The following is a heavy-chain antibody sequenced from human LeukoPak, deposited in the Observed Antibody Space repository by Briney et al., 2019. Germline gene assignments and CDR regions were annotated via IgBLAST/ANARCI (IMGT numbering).Heavy chain of an antibody. CDR2: ISGSGGST. J-gene: IGHJ4*02. CDR1: GFTFSSYG. CDR3: ARDAGSSPSFYY. D-gene: IGHD6-6*01. V-gene: IGHV3-23*01. Sequence: GGSLRLSCAASGFTFSSYGMSWVRQAPGKGLEWVSAISGSGGSTYYADSVKGRFTISRDNAKNSLYLQMNSLRAEDTAVYYCARDAGSSPSFYYWGQGTLVTVSS.